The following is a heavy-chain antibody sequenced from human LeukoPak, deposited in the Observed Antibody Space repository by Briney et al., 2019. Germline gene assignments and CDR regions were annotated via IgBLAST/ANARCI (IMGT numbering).Heavy chain of an antibody. CDR2: ISAYNGNT. Sequence: ASVKVSCKASGYTFTSYGISWVRQAPGRGLEWMGWISAYNGNTNYAQKLQGRVTMTTDTSTSTAYMELRSLRSDDTAVYYCARDNPLMGVVVPPNFFAFDPWGQGTLVTVSS. V-gene: IGHV1-18*01. J-gene: IGHJ5*02. D-gene: IGHD2-2*01. CDR3: ARDNPLMGVVVPPNFFAFDP. CDR1: GYTFTSYG.